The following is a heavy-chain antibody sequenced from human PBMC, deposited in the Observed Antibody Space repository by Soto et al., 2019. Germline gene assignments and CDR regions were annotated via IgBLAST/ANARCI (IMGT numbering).Heavy chain of an antibody. V-gene: IGHV1-3*01. J-gene: IGHJ6*02. CDR3: ARESWPYYYGSGSCMTPTCYCGMDV. Sequence: GASVKVSCKASGYTFTSYAMHWVRQAPGQRLEWMGWINAGNGNTKYSQKFQGRVTITRDTSASTAYMELSSLRSEDTAVYYCARESWPYYYGSGSCMTPTCYCGMDVWGQGTTVTVSS. CDR2: INAGNGNT. CDR1: GYTFTSYA. D-gene: IGHD3-10*01.